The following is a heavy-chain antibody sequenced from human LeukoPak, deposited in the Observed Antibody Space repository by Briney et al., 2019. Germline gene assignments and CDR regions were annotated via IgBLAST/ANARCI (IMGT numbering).Heavy chain of an antibody. D-gene: IGHD3-10*01. J-gene: IGHJ3*02. CDR2: ISSSGSTI. Sequence: PGGSLRLSCAASGFTFSSYGMSWVRQARGKGLEWVSYISSSGSTIHYADSVKGRFTISRDNAKNSLYLQMNSLRAEDTAVYYCARDTHFYGSGSPAFDIWGQGTMVTVSS. CDR1: GFTFSSYG. CDR3: ARDTHFYGSGSPAFDI. V-gene: IGHV3-48*04.